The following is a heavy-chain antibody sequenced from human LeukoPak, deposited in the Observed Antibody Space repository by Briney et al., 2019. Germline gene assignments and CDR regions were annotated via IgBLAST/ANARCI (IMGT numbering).Heavy chain of an antibody. Sequence: GASVKVSCKASGYTFTSYGISWVRQAPGQGLEWMGWISAYNGNTNYAQKLQGRVTMTTDTSTSTAYMELRSLRSDDTAVYYCARDVPCSGGSYRYSFYYYYGMDVWGQGTTVTVSS. CDR2: ISAYNGNT. V-gene: IGHV1-18*01. CDR1: GYTFTSYG. CDR3: ARDVPCSGGSYRYSFYYYYGMDV. D-gene: IGHD2-15*01. J-gene: IGHJ6*02.